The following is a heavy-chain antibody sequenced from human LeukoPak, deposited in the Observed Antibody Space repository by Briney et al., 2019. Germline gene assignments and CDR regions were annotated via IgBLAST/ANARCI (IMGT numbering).Heavy chain of an antibody. CDR3: ARDTYKYDSSGYYYYCYGMDV. CDR2: IHISGST. D-gene: IGHD3-22*01. CDR1: GDSISSDSYN. Sequence: SQTLSLTCTVSGDSISSDSYNWNWIRQPAGRGLEWIGRIHISGSTNHNPSLKSRVTLSVDTSKNQFSLKLSSVTAADTAVYYCARDTYKYDSSGYYYYCYGMDVWGQGTTVTVSS. J-gene: IGHJ6*02. V-gene: IGHV4-61*02.